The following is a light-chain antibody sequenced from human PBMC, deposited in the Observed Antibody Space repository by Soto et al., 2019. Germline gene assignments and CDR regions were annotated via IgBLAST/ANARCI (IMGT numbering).Light chain of an antibody. CDR3: SSYAGSNDVI. Sequence: QSAPTQPPSASGSPGQSVTISCTGTSSDVGGYRYVSWYQQLPGKAPKLVIYEVNKRPSGVPDRFSGSKSGNTASLTVSGLRPEDEADYYCSSYAGSNDVIFGGGTKLTVL. V-gene: IGLV2-8*01. CDR1: SSDVGGYRY. CDR2: EVN. J-gene: IGLJ2*01.